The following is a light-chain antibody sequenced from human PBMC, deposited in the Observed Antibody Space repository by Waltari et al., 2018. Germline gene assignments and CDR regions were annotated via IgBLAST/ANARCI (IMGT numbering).Light chain of an antibody. CDR1: QSISSW. V-gene: IGKV1-5*03. J-gene: IGKJ4*01. Sequence: DIQMTQSPFTLSASVGDRVTITCLASQSISSWLAWYQQKPGKAPNLLLYQASSLESGVPSRFSGSGSGTEFTLTISSLQPDDFATYYCQQYNSYPLTFGGGTKVEIK. CDR2: QAS. CDR3: QQYNSYPLT.